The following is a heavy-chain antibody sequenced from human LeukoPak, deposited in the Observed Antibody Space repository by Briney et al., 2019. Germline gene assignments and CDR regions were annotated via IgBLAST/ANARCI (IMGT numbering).Heavy chain of an antibody. J-gene: IGHJ1*01. CDR1: GFTFSTYA. D-gene: IGHD3-16*02. V-gene: IGHV3-33*01. CDR2: IWYDGSEQ. Sequence: GGSLRLSCAASGFTFSTYAIHWVRQAPGKGLEWVAVIWYDGSEQYYADSVKGRFIISRDNSKRTSDLQMNSLRAEDTAVYYCAREGDSRWGELSPWGQGTLVTASA. CDR3: AREGDSRWGELSP.